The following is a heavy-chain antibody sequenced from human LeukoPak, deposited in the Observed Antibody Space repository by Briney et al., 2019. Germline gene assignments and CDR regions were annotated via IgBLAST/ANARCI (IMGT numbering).Heavy chain of an antibody. D-gene: IGHD3-22*01. CDR3: ARGYDSSGYFSD. Sequence: GASVKVSCKASGYTFSSNAINWARQAPGQGLEWMGWIDTNTGNPTYAQGFTGQFVFSLDTSVSTAYLQISSLKAEDTAEYFCARGYDSSGYFSDWGQGTLVTVSS. V-gene: IGHV7-4-1*02. J-gene: IGHJ4*02. CDR1: GYTFSSNA. CDR2: IDTNTGNP.